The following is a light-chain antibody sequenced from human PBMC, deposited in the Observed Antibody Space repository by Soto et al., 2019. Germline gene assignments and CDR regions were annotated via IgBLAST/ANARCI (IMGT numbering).Light chain of an antibody. CDR2: EGT. Sequence: QSALTQPASVSGSPGQSITISCTGTSSDVGSYHLVSWYQQYPGKAPKLMIYEGTKRPSGVSDRFSGSKSGNTASLTISGLQAEDEADYYCSSYAGSGTSAVVFGGGTKLTVL. CDR1: SSDVGSYHL. V-gene: IGLV2-23*01. CDR3: SSYAGSGTSAVV. J-gene: IGLJ2*01.